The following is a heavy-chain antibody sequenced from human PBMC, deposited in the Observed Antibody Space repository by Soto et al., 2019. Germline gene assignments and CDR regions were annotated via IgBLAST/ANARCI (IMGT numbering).Heavy chain of an antibody. CDR2: TGLNGRTT. J-gene: IGHJ4*02. D-gene: IGHD6-6*01. V-gene: IGHV3-23*01. CDR1: VFTFSISA. Sequence: PWWSLRLSCAASVFTFSISAMTWFRQAPGKGLEWVSTTGLNGRTTYYADSVKGRFTVSRDNSKNTLDLHMSSLRAEDTAVYYCATVHSTSRSFDYWGQGTLVTVSS. CDR3: ATVHSTSRSFDY.